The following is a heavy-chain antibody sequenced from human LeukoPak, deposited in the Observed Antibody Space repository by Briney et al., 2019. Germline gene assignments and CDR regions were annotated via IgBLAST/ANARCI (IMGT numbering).Heavy chain of an antibody. CDR3: ARVYYGSGSYPDAFDI. J-gene: IGHJ3*02. V-gene: IGHV4-59*01. D-gene: IGHD3-10*01. CDR2: IDHTGTT. Sequence: SETLSLTCSVSDDSITIYYWTWIRQPPGKGLEWIGYIDHTGTTNYNPSLNSRVTISRDTSKNHFSLQLSSVTAADTAVYYCARVYYGSGSYPDAFDIWGQGTMVTVSS. CDR1: DDSITIYY.